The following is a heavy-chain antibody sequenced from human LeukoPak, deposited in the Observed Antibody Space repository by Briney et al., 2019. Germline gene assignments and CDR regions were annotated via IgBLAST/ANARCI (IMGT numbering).Heavy chain of an antibody. CDR3: AREYGSSGYYAY. Sequence: GGSLRLSCAASGFTFSSYEMNWVRQAPGKGLEWVSYISSSGSTIYYADSVKGRFTISRDNAKNSLYLQMNGLRAEDTAVYYCAREYGSSGYYAYWGQGTLVTVSS. D-gene: IGHD3-22*01. CDR1: GFTFSSYE. CDR2: ISSSGSTI. J-gene: IGHJ4*02. V-gene: IGHV3-48*03.